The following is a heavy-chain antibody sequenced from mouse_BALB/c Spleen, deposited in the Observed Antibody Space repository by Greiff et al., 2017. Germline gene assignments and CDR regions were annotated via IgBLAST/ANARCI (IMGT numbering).Heavy chain of an antibody. CDR2: INPSNGGT. Sequence: VQLQQSGAELVKPGASVKLSCKASGYTFTSYYMYWVKQRPGQGLEWIGEINPSNGGTNFNEKFKSKATLTVDKSSSTAYMQLSSLTSEDSAVYYCTRGVVALPRYFDVWGAGTTVTVSS. V-gene: IGHV1S16*01. CDR3: TRGVVALPRYFDV. J-gene: IGHJ1*01. CDR1: GYTFTSYY. D-gene: IGHD1-1*01.